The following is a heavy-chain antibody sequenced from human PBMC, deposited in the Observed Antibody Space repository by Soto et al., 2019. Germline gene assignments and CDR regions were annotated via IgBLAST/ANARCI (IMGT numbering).Heavy chain of an antibody. D-gene: IGHD5-18*01. Sequence: VQLVESGGGLIQPGGSLRLSCAAFGFTVSSNHMTWIRQAPGRGPEWVSTIYHGGNTYYADSVKGRFAISRDNSKNMLYLQMNSLRAEDTAVYYCATGVDTAKDGYWGQGTLVTVSS. CDR3: ATGVDTAKDGY. CDR1: GFTVSSNH. V-gene: IGHV3-53*01. J-gene: IGHJ4*02. CDR2: IYHGGNT.